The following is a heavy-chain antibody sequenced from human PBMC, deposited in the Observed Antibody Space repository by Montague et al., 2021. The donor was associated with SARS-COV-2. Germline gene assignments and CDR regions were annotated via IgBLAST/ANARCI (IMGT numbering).Heavy chain of an antibody. Sequence: SETLSLTCAVYGGSFSVHYWTWIRQPPGKGLEWIGQINQSGSTKYNPSLKSRVTISIDTSKNQFSLKMTSMTAADTDVYYCARYRRRFAEIYDTYYDYGLNVWGQGTTVTVFS. CDR2: INQSGST. CDR3: ARYRRRFAEIYDTYYDYGLNV. V-gene: IGHV4-34*01. CDR1: GGSFSVHY. D-gene: IGHD3-10*01. J-gene: IGHJ6*02.